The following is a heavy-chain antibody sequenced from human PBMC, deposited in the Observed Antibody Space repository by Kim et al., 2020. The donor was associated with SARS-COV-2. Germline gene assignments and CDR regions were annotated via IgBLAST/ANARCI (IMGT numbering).Heavy chain of an antibody. CDR1: GFTFSSYE. CDR2: ISSSGSTI. J-gene: IGHJ6*02. V-gene: IGHV3-48*03. Sequence: GGSLRLSCAASGFTFSSYEMNWVRQAPGKGLEWVSYISSSGSTIYYADSVKGRFTISRDNAKNSLYLQMNSLRAEDTAVYYCARSGSVVVVVAATPYYYYYGMDVWGQGTTVTVSS. CDR3: ARSGSVVVVVAATPYYYYYGMDV. D-gene: IGHD2-15*01.